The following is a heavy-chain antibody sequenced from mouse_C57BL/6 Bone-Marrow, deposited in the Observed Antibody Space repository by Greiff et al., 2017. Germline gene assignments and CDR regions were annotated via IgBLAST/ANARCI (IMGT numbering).Heavy chain of an antibody. Sequence: EVQLQQSGAELVRPGASVKLSCTASGFNIKDDYMHWVKQRPEQGLEWIGWIDPENGDTEYASKFQGKATITADTSSNTAYLPLSSLTSEDTAVYYCTDGSGAWFAYWGQGTLVTVSA. V-gene: IGHV14-4*01. D-gene: IGHD1-1*01. CDR3: TDGSGAWFAY. CDR2: IDPENGDT. J-gene: IGHJ3*01. CDR1: GFNIKDDY.